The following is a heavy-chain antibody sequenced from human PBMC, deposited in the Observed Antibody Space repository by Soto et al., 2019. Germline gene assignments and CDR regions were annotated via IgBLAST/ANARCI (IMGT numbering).Heavy chain of an antibody. CDR3: ARTLRYFDWPHPWYFDY. CDR2: IYPGDSDT. V-gene: IGHV5-51*01. J-gene: IGHJ4*02. CDR1: GYSLTSYW. D-gene: IGHD3-9*01. Sequence: PGESLKISCKGSGYSLTSYWIGWVRQMPGKGLEWMGIIYPGDSDTRYSPSFQGQVTISADKSISTAYLQWSSLKASDTAMYYCARTLRYFDWPHPWYFDYWGQGTLVTVSS.